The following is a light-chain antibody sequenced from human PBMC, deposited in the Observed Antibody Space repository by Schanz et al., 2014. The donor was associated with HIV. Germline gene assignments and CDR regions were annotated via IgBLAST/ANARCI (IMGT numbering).Light chain of an antibody. J-gene: IGKJ1*01. V-gene: IGKV3-20*01. CDR1: QSVSSN. Sequence: EIVLTQSPGTLSVSPGERATLSCRASQSVSSNLAWYQQKPGQAPRLLMYGASNRATGIPDRFSGSESGTDFTLTISRVEPEDYAVYYCQQYGSLPWTFGQGTKVEVK. CDR3: QQYGSLPWT. CDR2: GAS.